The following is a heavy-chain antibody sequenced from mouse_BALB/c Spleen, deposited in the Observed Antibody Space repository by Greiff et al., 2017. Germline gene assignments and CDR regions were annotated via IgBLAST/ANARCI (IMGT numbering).Heavy chain of an antibody. D-gene: IGHD1-2*01. Sequence: QVQLQQSGAELVRPGASVTLSCKASGYTFTDYEMHWVKQTPVHGLEWIGAIDPETGGTAYNQKFKGKATLTADKSSSTAYMELRSLTSEDSAVYYCTRIGYGSWFAYWGQGTLVTVSA. CDR1: GYTFTDYE. CDR3: TRIGYGSWFAY. CDR2: IDPETGGT. V-gene: IGHV1-15*01. J-gene: IGHJ3*01.